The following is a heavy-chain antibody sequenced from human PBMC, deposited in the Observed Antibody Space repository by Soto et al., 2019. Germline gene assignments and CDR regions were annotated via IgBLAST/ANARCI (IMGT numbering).Heavy chain of an antibody. D-gene: IGHD3-10*01. CDR2: IIPLFGTP. CDR3: ARDRDDYGSGNYYNRIDF. J-gene: IGHJ4*02. V-gene: IGHV1-69*01. Sequence: QVQLVQSGAEVKKPGSSVKVSCKASGGIFSTYAISWLRQAPGQGLEWMGGIIPLFGTPNYAQRFQGRVTITADESTRPAYMELSRLRSEDTAVYYCARDRDDYGSGNYYNRIDFWGQGTLVTVSS. CDR1: GGIFSTYA.